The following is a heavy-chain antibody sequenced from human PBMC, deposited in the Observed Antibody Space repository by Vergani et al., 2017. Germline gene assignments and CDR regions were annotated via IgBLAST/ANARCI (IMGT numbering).Heavy chain of an antibody. Sequence: QVQLQESGPGLVKPSQTLSLTCTVSGGSISSGDYYWSCIRQPPGKGLEWIGYIYYSGSTYYTPSLKSRVTISVDTSKNQFSLKLSSVTAADTAVYYCARAGYHNKGAAFDIWGQGTMVTVSS. CDR2: IYYSGST. CDR3: ARAGYHNKGAAFDI. J-gene: IGHJ3*02. D-gene: IGHD1-26*01. CDR1: GGSISSGDYY. V-gene: IGHV4-30-4*08.